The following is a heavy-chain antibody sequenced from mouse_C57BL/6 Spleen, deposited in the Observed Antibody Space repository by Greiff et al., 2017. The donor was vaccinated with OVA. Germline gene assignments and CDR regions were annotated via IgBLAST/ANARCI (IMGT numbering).Heavy chain of an antibody. J-gene: IGHJ2*01. V-gene: IGHV1-69*01. CDR3: ARSSNWDVGDY. CDR2: IDPSDSYT. Sequence: QVHVKQPGAELVMPGASVKLSCKASGYTFTSYWMHWVKQRPGQGLEWIGEIDPSDSYTNYNQKFKGKSTLTVDKSSSTAYMQLSSLTSEDSAVYYCARSSNWDVGDYWGQGTTLTVSS. CDR1: GYTFTSYW. D-gene: IGHD4-1*02.